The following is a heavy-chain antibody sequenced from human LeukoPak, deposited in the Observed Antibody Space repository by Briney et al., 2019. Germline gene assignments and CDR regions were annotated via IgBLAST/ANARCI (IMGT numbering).Heavy chain of an antibody. CDR2: ISYDGSNT. CDR3: ARDPTMVRGTMDV. V-gene: IGHV3-30*04. Sequence: PGRSLRLSCAASGFTFTNYCIHWVHHAPGKGPEWVAVISYDGSNTYYADSVKGRFTISRDNSKNTVYLQMNSLRPEDTAVYYCARDPTMVRGTMDVWGKGTTVTVSS. J-gene: IGHJ6*03. D-gene: IGHD3-10*01. CDR1: GFTFTNYC.